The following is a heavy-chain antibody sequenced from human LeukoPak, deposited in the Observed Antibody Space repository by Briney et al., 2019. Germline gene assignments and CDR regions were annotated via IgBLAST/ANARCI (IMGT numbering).Heavy chain of an antibody. CDR1: GGSISSGGYY. V-gene: IGHV4-31*03. CDR2: FYDSESS. D-gene: IGHD5-18*01. CDR3: ARGSGGDNYGSYYFDS. Sequence: KTSETLSLTCTVSGGSISSGGYYWTWIRQHPGKGLEWIGFFYDSESSYFNPSLKSRVSISVDTSRNQFSLNLTPVIAADTAVYYCARGSGGDNYGSYYFDSWGQGSLVTVSS. J-gene: IGHJ4*02.